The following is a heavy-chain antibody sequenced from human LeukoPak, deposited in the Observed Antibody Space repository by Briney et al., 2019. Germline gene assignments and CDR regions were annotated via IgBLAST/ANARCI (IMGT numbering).Heavy chain of an antibody. CDR3: TKSDGYGLIRI. J-gene: IGHJ3*02. Sequence: SETLSLTCNVSGDSITGCYWGWIRQPPGKGLEWIGNIYYTGNTYYNSSFKSRFTISLDTSKNQFSLKVISMTAADTAAYYCTKSDGYGLIRICGRGTMVTVSS. V-gene: IGHV4-39*07. D-gene: IGHD3-10*01. CDR2: IYYTGNT. CDR1: GDSITGCY.